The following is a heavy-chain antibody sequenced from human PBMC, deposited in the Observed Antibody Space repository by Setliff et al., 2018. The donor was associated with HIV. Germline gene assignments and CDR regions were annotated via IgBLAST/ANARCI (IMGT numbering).Heavy chain of an antibody. D-gene: IGHD6-13*01. Sequence: SETLSLTCAVSGYSISSGYYWGWIRQPPGKGLEWIGSIYHSGNTYYNPSLKSRVTMSLDTSKNQFSLKLNSVTAADAAVYYCATIAAAGLDAFDIWGQGTMVTVSS. CDR2: IYHSGNT. CDR3: ATIAAAGLDAFDI. V-gene: IGHV4-38-2*01. J-gene: IGHJ3*02. CDR1: GYSISSGYY.